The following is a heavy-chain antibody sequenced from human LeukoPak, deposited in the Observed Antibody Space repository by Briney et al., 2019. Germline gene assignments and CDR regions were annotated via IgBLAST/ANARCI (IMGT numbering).Heavy chain of an antibody. Sequence: GGSLRLSCAASGFTFSSYAMHWVRQAPGKGLEWVSSISSSSSYIYYADSVKGRFTISRDNAKNSLYLQMNSLRAEDTAVYYCARGEAKAGMGYWGQGTLVTVSS. CDR3: ARGEAKAGMGY. CDR1: GFTFSSYA. J-gene: IGHJ4*02. V-gene: IGHV3-21*01. CDR2: ISSSSSYI. D-gene: IGHD6-19*01.